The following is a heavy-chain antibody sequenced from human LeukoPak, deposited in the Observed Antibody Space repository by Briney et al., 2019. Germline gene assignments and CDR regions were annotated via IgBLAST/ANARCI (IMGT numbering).Heavy chain of an antibody. D-gene: IGHD4-17*01. CDR3: ATSHTVTTVY. CDR2: IYPGDSTT. J-gene: IGHJ4*02. CDR1: GYSITSYW. V-gene: IGHV5-51*01. Sequence: GALLQISCKSAGYSITSYWIGWVRQLPGKGLEWVGIIYPGDSTTRYSPSFQGQVTISADKSISTAYLQWSSLKASDTAMYYRATSHTVTTVYWGQGTLVTASS.